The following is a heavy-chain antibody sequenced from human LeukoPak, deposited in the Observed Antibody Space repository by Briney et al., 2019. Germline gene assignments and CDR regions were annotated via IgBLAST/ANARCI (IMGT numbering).Heavy chain of an antibody. CDR3: AKDLTYYYDSSGYSAFDI. CDR2: ISGSGGST. V-gene: IGHV3-23*01. J-gene: IGHJ3*02. Sequence: GGSLRLSCAASGFTFSSYAMSWVRQAPGKGLEWVSAISGSGGSTYYADSVKGRFTISRDNSKNTLYLQMNSLRAEDTAVYYCAKDLTYYYDSSGYSAFDIWGQGTMVTVSS. D-gene: IGHD3-22*01. CDR1: GFTFSSYA.